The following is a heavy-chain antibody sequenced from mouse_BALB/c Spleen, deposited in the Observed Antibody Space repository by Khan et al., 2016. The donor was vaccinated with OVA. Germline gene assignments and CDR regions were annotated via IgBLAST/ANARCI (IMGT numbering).Heavy chain of an antibody. J-gene: IGHJ3*02. V-gene: IGHV3-8*02. Sequence: EVQLQESGPSLVKPSQTLSLTCSVTGDSITSGYWNWIRKFPGNKLEYMGYIIYTGYTYYNRSLKSRISITRHTSKNQYYLQLSSVTDEDTATYYCARSTYRYAFGYWGQGTLVTVSA. CDR2: IIYTGYT. D-gene: IGHD2-12*01. CDR1: GDSITSGY. CDR3: ARSTYRYAFGY.